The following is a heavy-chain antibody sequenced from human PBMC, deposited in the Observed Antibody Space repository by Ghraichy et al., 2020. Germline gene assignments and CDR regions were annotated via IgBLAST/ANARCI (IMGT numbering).Heavy chain of an antibody. CDR1: GYTFTSYY. V-gene: IGHV1-46*01. D-gene: IGHD7-27*01. J-gene: IGHJ6*02. CDR2: INPSGGST. Sequence: ASVKVSCKASGYTFTSYYMHWVRQAPGQGLEWMGIINPSGGSTSYAQKFQGRVTMTRDTSTSTVYMELSSLRSEDTAVYYCARAQTGDQDYYYGMDVWGQGTTVTVSS. CDR3: ARAQTGDQDYYYGMDV.